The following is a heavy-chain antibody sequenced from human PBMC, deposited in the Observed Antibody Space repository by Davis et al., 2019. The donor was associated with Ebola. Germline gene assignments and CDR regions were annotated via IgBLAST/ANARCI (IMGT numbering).Heavy chain of an antibody. J-gene: IGHJ4*02. Sequence: GGSLRLSCAASGFTFSDYYMSWIRQAPGKGLEWVSYISSSGSTIYYADSVKGRFTISRDNAKNSLYLQMNSLRAEDTAVYYCARGLLWFGELLPTYYFDYWGQGTLVTVFS. D-gene: IGHD3-10*01. CDR2: ISSSGSTI. CDR3: ARGLLWFGELLPTYYFDY. V-gene: IGHV3-11*01. CDR1: GFTFSDYY.